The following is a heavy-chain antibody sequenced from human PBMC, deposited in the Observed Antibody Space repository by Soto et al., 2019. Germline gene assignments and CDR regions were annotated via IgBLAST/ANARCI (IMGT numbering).Heavy chain of an antibody. CDR2: INPSGGST. Sequence: ASVKVSCKASGYTFTSYYIHWVRQAPGQGLEWMGIINPSGGSTSYAQKFQGRVTMTRDTSTSTVYMELSSLRSEDTAVYYCARENIAAAGPDAFDFCGQGIMVTVSS. V-gene: IGHV1-46*03. CDR1: GYTFTSYY. J-gene: IGHJ3*01. CDR3: ARENIAAAGPDAFDF. D-gene: IGHD6-13*01.